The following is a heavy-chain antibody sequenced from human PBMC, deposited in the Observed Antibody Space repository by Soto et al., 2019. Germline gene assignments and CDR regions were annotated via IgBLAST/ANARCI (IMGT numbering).Heavy chain of an antibody. CDR1: GFTFSTYA. J-gene: IGHJ4*02. CDR3: AKDRNYPRDQFHY. D-gene: IGHD1-7*01. CDR2: ISANGQGI. V-gene: IGHV3-23*01. Sequence: PGGSLRLSCAASGFTFSTYALSWVRQAPGKGLEWVSAISANGQGIYYADSVRGRSTISRDNSKNTIFLHMDSLRAEDTAVYYCAKDRNYPRDQFHYWGQGTLVTVS.